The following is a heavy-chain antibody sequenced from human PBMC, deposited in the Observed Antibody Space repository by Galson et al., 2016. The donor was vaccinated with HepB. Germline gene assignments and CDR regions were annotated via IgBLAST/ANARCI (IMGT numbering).Heavy chain of an antibody. CDR2: IYSGGER. D-gene: IGHD6-13*01. Sequence: SLRLSCAASGFTVTNNYTIWVRQAPGKGLEWVSLIYSGGERRYADSVKGRFTISRDNSKNTVYLQMNSLRAEDTAVYYCARMRPELTAGGWGRPFDPRGQGTLVTVSS. CDR3: ARMRPELTAGGWGRPFDP. CDR1: GFTVTNNY. V-gene: IGHV3-53*01. J-gene: IGHJ5*02.